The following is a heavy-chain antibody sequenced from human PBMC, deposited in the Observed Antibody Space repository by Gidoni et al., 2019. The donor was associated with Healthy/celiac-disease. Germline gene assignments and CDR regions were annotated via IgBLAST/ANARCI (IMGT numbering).Heavy chain of an antibody. V-gene: IGHV3-74*01. D-gene: IGHD1-26*01. CDR1: GFTFSSYW. CDR2: INSDGSST. Sequence: EVQLVESGGGLVQPGGSLRLSCAASGFTFSSYWMHWVRQAPGMGLVWVSRINSDGSSTTHADFVKGRFTISRDNAKNTLYLQMNSLRAEDTAVYYCARERLYSGSYGYWGQGTLVTVSS. J-gene: IGHJ4*02. CDR3: ARERLYSGSYGY.